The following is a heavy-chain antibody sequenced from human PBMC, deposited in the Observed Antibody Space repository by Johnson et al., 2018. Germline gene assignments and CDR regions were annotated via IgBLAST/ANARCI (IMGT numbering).Heavy chain of an antibody. D-gene: IGHD2-2*01. V-gene: IGHV3-23*01. CDR2: ISGSGCGT. Sequence: ASGFTFSSYAMAWVRQTPEKVLEWVSAISGSGCGTYFGGVTFYADSVQGRFTVSRDNSANTVYLHMNSLRADDTAVYYCVKDHTMPRHNWFDPWGQGTLVTVSS. CDR3: VKDHTMPRHNWFDP. CDR1: GFTFSSYA. J-gene: IGHJ5*02.